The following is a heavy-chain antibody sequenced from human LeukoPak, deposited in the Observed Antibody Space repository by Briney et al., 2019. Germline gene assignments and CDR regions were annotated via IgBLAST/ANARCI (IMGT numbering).Heavy chain of an antibody. CDR3: AIEGDFWRRYYTGHEAFDI. CDR2: INWNGGST. CDR1: GFSFFVYR. J-gene: IGHJ3*02. V-gene: IGHV3-20*04. D-gene: IGHD3-3*01. Sequence: PGGSLRLSCVDPGFSFFVYRLSSVCQAPGKGLEWVSGINWNGGSTGYADSVKGRFTISRDNAKNSLYLQMNSLRAEDTALYYCAIEGDFWRRYYTGHEAFDIWGQGTMVTVSS.